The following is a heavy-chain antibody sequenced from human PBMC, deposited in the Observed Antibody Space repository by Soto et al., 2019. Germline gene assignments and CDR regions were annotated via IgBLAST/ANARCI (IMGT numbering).Heavy chain of an antibody. V-gene: IGHV3-30*12. D-gene: IGHD6-19*01. J-gene: IGHJ4*02. Sequence: GGSLRLSCAASGFTFSSYGMHWVRQAPGRGLEWVAFIYYDGSRKYYADSVRGRFTISRDNPNKTLYLQMNSLRAEDTAVYSCASDRPWYSSGWYLDYWGQGTLVTVSS. CDR2: IYYDGSRK. CDR1: GFTFSSYG. CDR3: ASDRPWYSSGWYLDY.